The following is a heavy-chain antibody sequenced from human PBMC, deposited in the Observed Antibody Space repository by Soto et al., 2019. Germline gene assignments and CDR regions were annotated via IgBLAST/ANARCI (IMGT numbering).Heavy chain of an antibody. J-gene: IGHJ6*02. D-gene: IGHD3-3*02. CDR1: GGTFSSYA. Sequence: ASVKVSCKASGGTFSSYAISWVRQAPGQGLEWMGGIIPIFGTANYAQKFQGRVTITADESTSTAYMELSSLRSEDTAVYYCARARHFWSGYQDMPYYYGMDVWGQGTTVTVSS. CDR3: ARARHFWSGYQDMPYYYGMDV. V-gene: IGHV1-69*13. CDR2: IIPIFGTA.